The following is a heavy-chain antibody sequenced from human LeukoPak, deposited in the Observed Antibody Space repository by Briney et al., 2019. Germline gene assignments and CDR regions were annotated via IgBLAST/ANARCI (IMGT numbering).Heavy chain of an antibody. V-gene: IGHV3-48*01. CDR3: TRVLYSSGWYGDHY. D-gene: IGHD6-19*01. Sequence: GGSLRLSCAASGFTFSSYSMNWVRQAPGKGLEWVSYISSSSTTIYYADSVKGRFTISRDNAKNSLYLQMNSLRAEDTAVYSCTRVLYSSGWYGDHYWGQGTLVTVSS. CDR2: ISSSSTTI. CDR1: GFTFSSYS. J-gene: IGHJ4*02.